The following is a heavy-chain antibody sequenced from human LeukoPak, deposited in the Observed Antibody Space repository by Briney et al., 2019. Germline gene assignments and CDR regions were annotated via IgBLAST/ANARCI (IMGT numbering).Heavy chain of an antibody. D-gene: IGHD2-21*01. CDR3: ARITFVVEGYGMDV. Sequence: SETLSLTCTVSGGSISSYYWSWIRQPPGKGLEWIGYIYYSGSTNYNPSLKSRVTISVDTSKNQFSLSLSSVTAADTAVYYCARITFVVEGYGMDVWGQGTTVTVSS. V-gene: IGHV4-59*08. CDR1: GGSISSYY. CDR2: IYYSGST. J-gene: IGHJ6*02.